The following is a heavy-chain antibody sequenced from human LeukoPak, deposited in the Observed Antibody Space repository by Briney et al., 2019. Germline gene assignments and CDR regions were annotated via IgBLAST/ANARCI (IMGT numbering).Heavy chain of an antibody. V-gene: IGHV4-59*01. CDR2: VYYSGRT. J-gene: IGHJ4*02. Sequence: PSETLSLTCTVSGASMTSNYWKWIRQPPGKGLPSIGYVYYSGRTNYNPSLKSRVTISVDTSKNQFSLRLSSVPAADTAVYYCARWNYYNSIRYFDYWGRGTLVTVSS. D-gene: IGHD3-22*01. CDR1: GASMTSNY. CDR3: ARWNYYNSIRYFDY.